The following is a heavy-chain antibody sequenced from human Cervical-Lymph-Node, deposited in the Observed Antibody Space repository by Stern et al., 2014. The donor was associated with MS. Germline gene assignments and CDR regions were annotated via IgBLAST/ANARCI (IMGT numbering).Heavy chain of an antibody. D-gene: IGHD2-2*01. CDR1: GFSLSTSGVG. CDR3: ATHAPGVVPAALDY. V-gene: IGHV2-5*09. CDR2: IYWDDSK. Sequence: QVTLRESGPTLVKPTQTLTLTCTFSGFSLSTSGVGVGWIRQPPGKALEWLAFIYWDDSKRHRPSLKNMLTITKDTSKNQVVLTMNNMDPVDTATFYCATHAPGVVPAALDYWGQGTLVTVS. J-gene: IGHJ4*02.